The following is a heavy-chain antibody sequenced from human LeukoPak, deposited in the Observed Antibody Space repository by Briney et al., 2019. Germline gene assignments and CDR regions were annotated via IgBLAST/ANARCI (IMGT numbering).Heavy chain of an antibody. CDR3: ARDGSFEYYYGSGSYPT. CDR1: GFTFSSYA. V-gene: IGHV3-66*01. D-gene: IGHD3-10*01. J-gene: IGHJ3*01. CDR2: IYSGGST. Sequence: GGSLRLSCAASGFTFSSYAMSWVRQAPGKGLEWVSVIYSGGSTYYADSVKGRFTISRDNSKNTLYLQMNSLRAEDTAVYYCARDGSFEYYYGSGSYPTWGQGTMVTVSS.